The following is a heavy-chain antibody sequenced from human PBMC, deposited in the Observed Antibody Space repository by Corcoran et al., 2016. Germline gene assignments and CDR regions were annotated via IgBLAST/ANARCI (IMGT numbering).Heavy chain of an antibody. CDR3: ASSGGSTSHPTGWFDP. Sequence: EMQLVQSGAEVNKPGESLRISCKGSGYSFTSYWISSVRQMPGRGLEWMGRIDPSDSYTNYSPYFQGHGTISADKSISTAYQQWSSLTASDTARYYGASSGGSTSHPTGWFDPWGQGTLVTVSS. D-gene: IGHD2-2*01. V-gene: IGHV5-10-1*03. CDR1: GYSFTSYW. J-gene: IGHJ5*02. CDR2: IDPSDSYT.